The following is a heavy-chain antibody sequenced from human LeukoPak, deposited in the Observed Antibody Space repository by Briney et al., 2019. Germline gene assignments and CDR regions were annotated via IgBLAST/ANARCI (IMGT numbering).Heavy chain of an antibody. Sequence: GGSLRLSCAASGFTFSSYGMHWVRQAPGKGLEWVAVIWYDGSNKYYADSMKGRFTISRDNSENTLYLQMNSLRAEDTAVYYCASDLLAYCGGDCPADAFDIWGQGTMVTVSS. V-gene: IGHV3-33*01. CDR1: GFTFSSYG. CDR3: ASDLLAYCGGDCPADAFDI. D-gene: IGHD2-21*02. CDR2: IWYDGSNK. J-gene: IGHJ3*02.